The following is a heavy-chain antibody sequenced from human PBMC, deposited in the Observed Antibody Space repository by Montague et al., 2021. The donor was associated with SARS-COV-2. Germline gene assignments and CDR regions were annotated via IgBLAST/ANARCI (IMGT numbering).Heavy chain of an antibody. J-gene: IGHJ5*02. CDR2: IYHSGST. V-gene: IGHV4-59*01. CDR1: GGSISSYY. D-gene: IGHD2-15*01. Sequence: SETLSLTCTVSGGSISSYYWSWIRQPPGKGLEWIGYIYHSGSTNYNPSLKSRVTISVDTSKNQFSLKLNSVTAADTAVYYCARALYCSDGSCYPNWFDPWGQGTLVTVSS. CDR3: ARALYCSDGSCYPNWFDP.